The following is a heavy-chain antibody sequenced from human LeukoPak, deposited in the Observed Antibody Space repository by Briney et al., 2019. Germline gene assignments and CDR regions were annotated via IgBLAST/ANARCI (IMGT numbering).Heavy chain of an antibody. D-gene: IGHD6-19*01. CDR2: IYYSGST. V-gene: IGHV4-39*01. Sequence: SETLSLTCTVSGGSISSSSYYWGWIRQPPGKGLEWIGSIYYSGSTYYNPSLKSRVTIPVDTSKNQFSLKLSSVTAADPAVYYCARGSGWYNVYGYWGQGTLVTVSS. CDR1: GGSISSSSYY. J-gene: IGHJ4*02. CDR3: ARGSGWYNVYGY.